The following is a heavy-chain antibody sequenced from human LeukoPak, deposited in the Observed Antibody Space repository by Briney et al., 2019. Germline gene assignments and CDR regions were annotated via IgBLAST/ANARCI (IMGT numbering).Heavy chain of an antibody. D-gene: IGHD6-19*01. CDR3: AKAGPEAVAGTGCYFDY. J-gene: IGHJ4*02. Sequence: PGGSLRLSCVVSDFTFAVSWVRQAPGKGLEWISTINGRGDDSFHADSVKGRFTISRDNSKNTLYLQMNSLRAEDTAVYYCAKAGPEAVAGTGCYFDYWGQGTLVTVSS. V-gene: IGHV3-23*01. CDR1: DFTFA. CDR2: INGRGDDS.